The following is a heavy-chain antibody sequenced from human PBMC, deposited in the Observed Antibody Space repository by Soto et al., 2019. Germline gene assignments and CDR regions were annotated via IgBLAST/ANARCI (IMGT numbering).Heavy chain of an antibody. CDR3: DPVGTSCQGCDAFDI. Sequence: PGGSLRLSCAGSGFTFGDSYMSWIRQAPGKGLEWLSYISPGSRYPAYADSVKGRFTISRDNAKRSLYLQMMSLTAEDTAVYYCDPVGTSCQGCDAFDIWGQGTMVTV. CDR2: ISPGSRYP. J-gene: IGHJ3*02. CDR1: GFTFGDSY. V-gene: IGHV3-11*06. D-gene: IGHD2-2*01.